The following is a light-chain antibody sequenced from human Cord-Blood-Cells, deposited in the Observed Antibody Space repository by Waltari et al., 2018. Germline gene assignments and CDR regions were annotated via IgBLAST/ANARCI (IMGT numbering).Light chain of an antibody. CDR2: GAS. V-gene: IGKV3-15*01. Sequence: EIVMTQSPATLSVSPGERATLSCRASLSVSSNLAWYQQKPGQAPRLLIYGASTSATGIPAGCSGSECETEFSLNTISLQCEDDVVYNGRQYNKWGPITFCQGIKLEIK. CDR3: RQYNKWGPIT. J-gene: IGKJ2*01. CDR1: LSVSSN.